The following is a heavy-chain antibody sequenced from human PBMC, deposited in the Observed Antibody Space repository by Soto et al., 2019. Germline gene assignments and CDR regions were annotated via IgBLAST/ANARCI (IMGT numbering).Heavy chain of an antibody. J-gene: IGHJ2*01. Sequence: QVQLVQSGAEVKKPGSSVKVSCKASGGTFSSYAISWVRQAPGQGLEWMGGIIPIFGTANYAQKFQGRVTITADEYTSTAYMELSSLRSEDTAVYYCARVVAYCGGDCYWWYFDLWGRGTLVTVSS. CDR3: ARVVAYCGGDCYWWYFDL. CDR2: IIPIFGTA. V-gene: IGHV1-69*01. CDR1: GGTFSSYA. D-gene: IGHD2-21*02.